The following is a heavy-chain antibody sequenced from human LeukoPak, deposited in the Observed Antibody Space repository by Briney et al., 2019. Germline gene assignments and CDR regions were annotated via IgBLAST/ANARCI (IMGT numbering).Heavy chain of an antibody. Sequence: GGSLRLSCAASGFTFSSYSMNWVRQAPGKGLEWVSSISSSSSYIYYADSVKGRFTISRDNAKNSLYLQMNSLRAEDTAVYYYARVGIAVAGTKGFDYWGQGTLVTVSS. J-gene: IGHJ4*02. V-gene: IGHV3-21*01. CDR2: ISSSSSYI. D-gene: IGHD6-19*01. CDR3: ARVGIAVAGTKGFDY. CDR1: GFTFSSYS.